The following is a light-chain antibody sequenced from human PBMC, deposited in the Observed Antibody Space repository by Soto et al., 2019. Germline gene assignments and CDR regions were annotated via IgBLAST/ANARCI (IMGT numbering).Light chain of an antibody. V-gene: IGKV1-6*01. J-gene: IGKJ2*01. Sequence: AIQMTQSPSSLSVSVGDRVTIDCRASQGIRNDLGWYQQKPGKAPKLLIYAASSLQSGVPSRFSGSGSGTDFTLTISSLQPEDFATYYCLQDYNYPYTFGQGTKLEIK. CDR1: QGIRND. CDR2: AAS. CDR3: LQDYNYPYT.